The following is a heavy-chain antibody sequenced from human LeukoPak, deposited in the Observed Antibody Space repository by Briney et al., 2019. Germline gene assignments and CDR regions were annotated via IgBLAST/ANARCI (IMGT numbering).Heavy chain of an antibody. D-gene: IGHD1-26*01. CDR1: GGSLSRYY. J-gene: IGHJ4*02. Sequence: PSGTLSLTCSVSGGSLSRYYWNWIRQPPGKGLEWIGYIYYSGSTNYNPSLKSRVTISVDASKNQFSLELSSVTTADTAVYYCARGDTGSYYYFDYWGQGTLVTVSS. V-gene: IGHV4-59*13. CDR2: IYYSGST. CDR3: ARGDTGSYYYFDY.